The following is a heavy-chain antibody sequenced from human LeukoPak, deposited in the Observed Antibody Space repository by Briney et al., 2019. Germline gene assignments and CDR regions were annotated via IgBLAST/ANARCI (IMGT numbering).Heavy chain of an antibody. CDR3: ARETGATVTPRVIYFDL. CDR1: GGSISSGDYY. D-gene: IGHD4-17*01. CDR2: IYHSGST. J-gene: IGHJ2*01. Sequence: PSETLSLTCTVSGGSISSGDYYWSWIRQPPGKGLEWIGYIYHSGSTYYNPSLKSRVTISVDRSKNQFSLKLSSVTAADTAVYYCARETGATVTPRVIYFDLWGRGALVTVSS. V-gene: IGHV4-30-2*01.